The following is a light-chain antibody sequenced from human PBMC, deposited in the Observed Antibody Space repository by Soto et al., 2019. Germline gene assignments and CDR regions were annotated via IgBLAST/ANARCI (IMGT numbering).Light chain of an antibody. Sequence: DIQMTQSPSSLSASVGDRVTITCRASQSISFFLNWYQEKPGKAPKLLIYAASSLQSGVPSRFSGSGSGTDFTLTISGLQVEDFATYYCQQSYSSPRTFGQGTKVDIK. CDR2: AAS. CDR1: QSISFF. CDR3: QQSYSSPRT. V-gene: IGKV1-39*01. J-gene: IGKJ1*01.